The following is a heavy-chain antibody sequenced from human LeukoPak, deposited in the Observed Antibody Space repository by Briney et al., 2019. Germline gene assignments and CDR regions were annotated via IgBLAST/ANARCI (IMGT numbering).Heavy chain of an antibody. CDR3: AKMSYCSSATCYSYDY. CDR1: GFTFSDYY. CDR2: ISSSGNTI. V-gene: IGHV3-11*04. D-gene: IGHD2-2*01. J-gene: IGHJ4*02. Sequence: GGSLRLSCAASGFTFSDYYMSWIRQAPGKGLEWVSYISSSGNTIYYADSVKGRFTISRDNAKNSLYLQMNSLRAEDTAVYYCAKMSYCSSATCYSYDYWGQGTLVTVSS.